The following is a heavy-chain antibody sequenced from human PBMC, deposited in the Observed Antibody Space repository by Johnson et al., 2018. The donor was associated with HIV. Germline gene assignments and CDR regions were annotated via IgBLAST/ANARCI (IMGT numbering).Heavy chain of an antibody. V-gene: IGHV3-NL1*01. CDR2: ITGDGGRT. CDR1: GFTLSSHG. J-gene: IGHJ3*01. D-gene: IGHD1-26*01. Sequence: QVQLVESGGGVVQPGRSLRLSCAASGFTLSSHGMHWVRQAPGKGLEWVSVITGDGGRTHYADSVRGRFIISRDNSKNTVYLQMNTLRADDTAVYYCAKLLGSDAFDYWGQGTLVTVSS. CDR3: AKLLGSDAFDY.